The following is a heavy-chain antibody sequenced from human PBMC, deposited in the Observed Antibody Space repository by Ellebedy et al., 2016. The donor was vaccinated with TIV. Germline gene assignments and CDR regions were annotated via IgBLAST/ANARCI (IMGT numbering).Heavy chain of an antibody. J-gene: IGHJ4*02. Sequence: MPSETLSLTCAVYGGSFSGYFWSWIRQPPGKGLEWIGEINPSGTTNYNPSLKSRATISVDTPKTQFSLRLTSVTAADTAVYYCARQEWLIFDYWGQGILVTVSS. CDR1: GGSFSGYF. V-gene: IGHV4-34*01. D-gene: IGHD6-19*01. CDR3: ARQEWLIFDY. CDR2: INPSGTT.